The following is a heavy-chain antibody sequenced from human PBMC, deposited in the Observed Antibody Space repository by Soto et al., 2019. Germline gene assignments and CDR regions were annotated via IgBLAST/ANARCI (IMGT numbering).Heavy chain of an antibody. V-gene: IGHV1-8*01. Sequence: ASVKVSCKASGYTFTSYDINRVRQATGQGLEWMGWMNPNSGNTGYAQKFQGRVTMTRNTSISTAYMELSSLRSEDTAVYYCARGLGDVVVVVAATTFDYWGQGTLVTVSS. CDR2: MNPNSGNT. CDR3: ARGLGDVVVVVAATTFDY. J-gene: IGHJ4*02. D-gene: IGHD2-15*01. CDR1: GYTFTSYD.